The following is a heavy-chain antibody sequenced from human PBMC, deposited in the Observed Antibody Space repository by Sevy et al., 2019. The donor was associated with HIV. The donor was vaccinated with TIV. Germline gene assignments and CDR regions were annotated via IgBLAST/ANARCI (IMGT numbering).Heavy chain of an antibody. V-gene: IGHV3-33*01. J-gene: IGHJ4*02. CDR3: ARDRDSSGTGDDFDY. Sequence: GGSLRLSCAASGFTFSSYGMHWVRQAPGKGLEWVAVIWYDGSNKYYADSVKGRFTISRDNSKNTLYLQMNSLRAEDTAVYYCARDRDSSGTGDDFDYWGQGTLLTVSS. CDR2: IWYDGSNK. D-gene: IGHD3-22*01. CDR1: GFTFSSYG.